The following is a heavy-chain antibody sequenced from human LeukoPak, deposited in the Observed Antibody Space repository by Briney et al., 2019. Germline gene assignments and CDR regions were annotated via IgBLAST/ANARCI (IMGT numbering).Heavy chain of an antibody. Sequence: PSETLSLTCTVSGGSISSYYWSWIRQPPGKGLEWIGYIYYSGSTNYNPSLKSRVTISVDTSKNQFSLKLSSVTAADTAVYYCARQGTSSSYFNWFDPWGQGTLVTVSS. D-gene: IGHD6-13*01. V-gene: IGHV4-59*08. CDR2: IYYSGST. J-gene: IGHJ5*02. CDR1: GGSISSYY. CDR3: ARQGTSSSYFNWFDP.